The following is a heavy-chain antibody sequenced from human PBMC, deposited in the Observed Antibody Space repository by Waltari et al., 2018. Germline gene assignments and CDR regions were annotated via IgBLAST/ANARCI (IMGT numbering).Heavy chain of an antibody. D-gene: IGHD2-15*01. CDR1: GFTFSNYW. Sequence: EVQLVESGGGLVQPGESLRLSCAASGFTFSNYWMTWVRQAPGKGLEWVANIKQDGSEKYDVDSGKGRFTISRDNAKNSLYLQMNSLRVEGMAMYYCARSSWLVVPFDRWGQGTLVTVSS. J-gene: IGHJ4*02. CDR3: ARSSWLVVPFDR. V-gene: IGHV3-7*01. CDR2: IKQDGSEK.